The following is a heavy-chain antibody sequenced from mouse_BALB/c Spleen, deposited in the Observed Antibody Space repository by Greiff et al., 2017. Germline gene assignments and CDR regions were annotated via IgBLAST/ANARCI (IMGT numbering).Heavy chain of an antibody. CDR1: GYTFSSYW. J-gene: IGHJ3*01. Sequence: VQLQQSGAELMTPGASVKISCKATGYTFSSYWIEWVKQRPGHGLEWIGEILPGSGSTNYNEKFKGKATFTADTSSNTAYMQLSSLTSEDSAVYYCARVHCGSYPAWFAYWGQGTLVTVSA. V-gene: IGHV1-9*01. D-gene: IGHD1-1*02. CDR2: ILPGSGST. CDR3: ARVHCGSYPAWFAY.